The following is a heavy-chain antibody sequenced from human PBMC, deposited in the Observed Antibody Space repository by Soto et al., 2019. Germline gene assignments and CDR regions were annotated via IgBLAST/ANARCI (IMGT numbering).Heavy chain of an antibody. D-gene: IGHD6-13*01. Sequence: PGGSLRLSCAAAGFTFSGYAMSWVRQAPGKGLEWVSAISGSGGSTYYADSVKGRFTISRDNSKNTLYLQMNSLRAEDTAVYYCAKDALLSTAAGTKPSNWFDPWGQGTLVTVSS. V-gene: IGHV3-23*01. CDR3: AKDALLSTAAGTKPSNWFDP. CDR2: ISGSGGST. J-gene: IGHJ5*02. CDR1: GFTFSGYA.